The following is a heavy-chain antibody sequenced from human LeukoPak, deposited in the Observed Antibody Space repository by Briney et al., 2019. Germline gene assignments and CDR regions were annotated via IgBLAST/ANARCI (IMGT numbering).Heavy chain of an antibody. V-gene: IGHV3-30*18. CDR2: ISYDGSNK. D-gene: IGHD1-1*01. J-gene: IGHJ3*02. CDR3: AKDRSWNDGPLGNDAFDI. Sequence: GRSLTLSCAASGFTFSSYGMHWVRQAPGKGLEWVAVISYDGSNKYYADSVKGRFTISRDNSKNTLYLQMNSLRAEDTAVYYCAKDRSWNDGPLGNDAFDIWGQGTMVTVSS. CDR1: GFTFSSYG.